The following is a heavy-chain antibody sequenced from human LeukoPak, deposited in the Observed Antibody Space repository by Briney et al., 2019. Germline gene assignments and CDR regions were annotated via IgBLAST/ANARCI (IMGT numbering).Heavy chain of an antibody. J-gene: IGHJ3*02. CDR2: ISSSSCYI. V-gene: IGHV3-21*01. CDR1: GFTFSSYS. CDR3: ARDNQGIAAAGYDAFDI. Sequence: PGGSLRLSCAASGFTFSSYSMNWVRQAPGKGLEWVSSISSSSCYIYYADSVKGRFTISRDNAKNSLYLQMNSLRAEDTAVYYCARDNQGIAAAGYDAFDIWGQGTMVTVSS. D-gene: IGHD6-13*01.